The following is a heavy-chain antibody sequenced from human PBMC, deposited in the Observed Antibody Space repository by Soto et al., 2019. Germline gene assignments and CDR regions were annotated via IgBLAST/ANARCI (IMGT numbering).Heavy chain of an antibody. CDR2: IDPSDSCS. CDR3: ARHFPLPTDLQFYYYYYYGVDV. V-gene: IGHV5-10-1*01. Sequence: PGESLKISCKASGYNFTTFWISWMRQVPGKGLEWMGRIDPSDSCSNYSPSFQGHITISADKSINTAYLHFSNLKASDTAVYYCARHFPLPTDLQFYYYYYYGVDVWGHGTAVTVSS. CDR1: GYNFTTFW. J-gene: IGHJ6*02. D-gene: IGHD3-3*02.